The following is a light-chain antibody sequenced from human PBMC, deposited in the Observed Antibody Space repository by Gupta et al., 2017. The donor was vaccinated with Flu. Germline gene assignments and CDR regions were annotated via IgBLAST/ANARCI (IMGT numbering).Light chain of an antibody. CDR2: DAS. CDR3: QQRSNWPRGT. Sequence: IVLTPSPATLSLSPGERATLSCRASQSVSSYLAWYQQKPGQAPRLLIYDASNRATGIPARFSGSGSGTDFTLTIGSLEPEDFAVYYCQQRSNWPRGTFGQGTRLEIK. J-gene: IGKJ5*01. CDR1: QSVSSY. V-gene: IGKV3-11*01.